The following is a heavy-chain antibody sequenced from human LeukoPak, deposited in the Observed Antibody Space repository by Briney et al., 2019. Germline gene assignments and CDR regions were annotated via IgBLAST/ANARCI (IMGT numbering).Heavy chain of an antibody. J-gene: IGHJ4*02. D-gene: IGHD3-22*01. CDR1: GFTFSSYG. Sequence: PGGSLRLSCAASGFTFSSYGMHWVRQAPGKGLEWVAFIRYDGSNKYYADSVKGRFTISRDNSKNTLYLQMNSLRAEDTAVYYCAKGPLGWYYDSSGYYIVWGQGTLVTVSS. CDR2: IRYDGSNK. V-gene: IGHV3-30*02. CDR3: AKGPLGWYYDSSGYYIV.